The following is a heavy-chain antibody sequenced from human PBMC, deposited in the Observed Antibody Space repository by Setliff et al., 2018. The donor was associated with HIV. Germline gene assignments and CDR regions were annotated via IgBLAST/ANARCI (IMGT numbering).Heavy chain of an antibody. CDR3: ARENSGYRAFDY. Sequence: ASVKVSCKASGYTFTAYYMHWVRQAPGQGLEWMGWIYPNSGGTKYAQKFQGRVTVTRDTSINTAYMELSRLRSDDTAVYYCARENSGYRAFDYWGQATLVTVSS. D-gene: IGHD3-22*01. V-gene: IGHV1-2*02. CDR1: GYTFTAYY. CDR2: IYPNSGGT. J-gene: IGHJ4*02.